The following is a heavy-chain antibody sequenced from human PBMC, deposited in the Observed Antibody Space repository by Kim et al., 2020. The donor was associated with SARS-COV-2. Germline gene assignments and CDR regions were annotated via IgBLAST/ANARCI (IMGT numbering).Heavy chain of an antibody. Sequence: GESLKISCKGSGYNFPNYWIGWVRQMPGKGLEWMGIIYPGDSDTRYSPSFQGQVTISDDKSISSAYLQWSSLKASDTAMYYCARHRYYDTSGYYGGAFDIWGQGTMVTVSS. V-gene: IGHV5-51*01. CDR2: IYPGDSDT. J-gene: IGHJ3*02. CDR3: ARHRYYDTSGYYGGAFDI. CDR1: GYNFPNYW. D-gene: IGHD3-22*01.